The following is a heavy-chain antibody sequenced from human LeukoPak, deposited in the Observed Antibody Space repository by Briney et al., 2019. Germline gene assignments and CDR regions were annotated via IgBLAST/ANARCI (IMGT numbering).Heavy chain of an antibody. CDR2: INPNSGGT. CDR3: ARVRYYYDSSGYYSDAFDI. V-gene: IGHV1-2*02. J-gene: IGHJ3*02. CDR1: GYTFTGYY. D-gene: IGHD3-22*01. Sequence: ASVKVSCKASGYTFTGYYMHWVRQAPGQGLEWMGWINPNSGGTNYAQKFQGRVTMTTDTSTSTAYMELRSLRSDDTAVYYCARVRYYYDSSGYYSDAFDIWGQGTMVTVSS.